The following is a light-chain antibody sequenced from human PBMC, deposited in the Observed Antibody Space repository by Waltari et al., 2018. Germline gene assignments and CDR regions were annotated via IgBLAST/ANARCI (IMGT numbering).Light chain of an antibody. Sequence: DIQMTQSPSTLSASVGARVTITCRASQSANCWVAWYQQKPRKAPKLLIFKASNLESGVPSIFSGSGSGTEFTLTISSLQPDDFATYHCQQYDSYWTFGQGTKVEIK. V-gene: IGKV1-5*03. CDR3: QQYDSYWT. J-gene: IGKJ1*01. CDR2: KAS. CDR1: QSANCW.